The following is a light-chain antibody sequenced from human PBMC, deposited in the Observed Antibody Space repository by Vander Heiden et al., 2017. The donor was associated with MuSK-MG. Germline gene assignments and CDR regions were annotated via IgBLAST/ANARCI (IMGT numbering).Light chain of an antibody. Sequence: DIVMHQSPDSLAVSLGERATINCKSSQSVLYSSNNKNYLAWYQQKPGQPPKLLIYWASTRESGVPDRFSGSGSGSDFTLTISSLQAEDVAVYYCQQYCSTPYTFGQGTKLEIK. V-gene: IGKV4-1*01. J-gene: IGKJ2*01. CDR3: QQYCSTPYT. CDR1: QSVLYSSNNKNY. CDR2: WAS.